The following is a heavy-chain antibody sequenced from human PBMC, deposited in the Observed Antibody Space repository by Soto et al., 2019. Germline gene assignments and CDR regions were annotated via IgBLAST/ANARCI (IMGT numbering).Heavy chain of an antibody. CDR2: INNSGSP. Sequence: SETLSLTCAVYGGSFSGYYWSWIRQPPGKGLEWIGEINNSGSPSYNPPLKSRVTISEDTSKTLFSLMMSSVTAADTAVYYCARSLGYCSSTSCRGENYYYMDVWGKGTTVTVSS. J-gene: IGHJ6*03. CDR1: GGSFSGYY. D-gene: IGHD2-2*01. V-gene: IGHV4-34*01. CDR3: ARSLGYCSSTSCRGENYYYMDV.